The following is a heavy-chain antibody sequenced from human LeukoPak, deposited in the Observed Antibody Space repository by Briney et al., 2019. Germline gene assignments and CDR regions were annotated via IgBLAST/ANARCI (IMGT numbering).Heavy chain of an antibody. Sequence: SETLSLTCTVSGGSISTYYWSWIRQPPGKGLEWIGYIYYSGSSNYNPSLKSRVTISVDTSKNQFSLRLSSVTAADTAVYYCARQGYCSGGSCDVFDYWGQGTLVTVSS. CDR1: GGSISTYY. CDR3: ARQGYCSGGSCDVFDY. V-gene: IGHV4-59*08. J-gene: IGHJ4*02. D-gene: IGHD2-15*01. CDR2: IYYSGSS.